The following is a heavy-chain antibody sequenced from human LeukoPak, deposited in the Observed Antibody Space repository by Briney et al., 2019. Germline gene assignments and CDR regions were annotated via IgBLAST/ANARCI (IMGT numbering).Heavy chain of an antibody. V-gene: IGHV3-48*01. D-gene: IGHD6-13*01. CDR1: GFTFSSYS. CDR2: ISSSSSTI. CDR3: ASDGIAAAGTGAVDV. Sequence: PGGSLRLSCAASGFTFSSYSMNWVRQAPGKGLEWVSYISSSSSTIYYADSVKGRFTISRDNAKNSLYLQMNSLRAEDTAVYYCASDGIAAAGTGAVDVWGQGTTVTVSS. J-gene: IGHJ6*02.